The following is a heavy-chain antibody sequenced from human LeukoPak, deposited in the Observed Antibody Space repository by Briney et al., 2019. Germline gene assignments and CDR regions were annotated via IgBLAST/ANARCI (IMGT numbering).Heavy chain of an antibody. Sequence: GGSLRLSCAVSGLTFSSSWMDWVRQAPGKGLEWVSSISRSGSYIYYADSVKGRFTISRDNAKNSLYLQMNSLRAEDTAVYYCARDAGYYYDVYYFDYWGQGTQVTVSS. CDR3: ARDAGYYYDVYYFDY. CDR2: ISRSGSYI. CDR1: GLTFSSSW. D-gene: IGHD3-22*01. V-gene: IGHV3-21*01. J-gene: IGHJ4*02.